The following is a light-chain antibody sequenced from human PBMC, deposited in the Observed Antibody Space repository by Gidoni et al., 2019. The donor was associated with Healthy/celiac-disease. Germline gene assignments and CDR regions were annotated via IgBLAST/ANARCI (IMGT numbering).Light chain of an antibody. J-gene: IGKJ4*01. V-gene: IGKV2D-29*01. CDR3: MQSIQLPLT. Sequence: DIVMTQTPLSLSVTPGQPASISCKSSQSLLHSDGKTYLYWYLQNPGQPPPLLSYEVSNRFSGVPDRFSGSGSGTDFTLKISRVEDEDVGVYYCMQSIQLPLTCXGXTKVEIK. CDR1: QSLLHSDGKTY. CDR2: EVS.